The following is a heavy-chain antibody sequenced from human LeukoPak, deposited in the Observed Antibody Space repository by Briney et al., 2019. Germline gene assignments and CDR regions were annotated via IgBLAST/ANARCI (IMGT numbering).Heavy chain of an antibody. J-gene: IGHJ4*02. CDR2: ISSNGDST. V-gene: IGHV3-64D*06. CDR1: GFTFSTYA. D-gene: IGHD3-22*01. Sequence: GGSLRLSCSASGFTFSTYAMHWVRQAPGKGLVFVSAISSNGDSTNYADSVKGRFTMSRDNSKNTLYLQMSSLRAEDTAVYYCARARDSSGYPLYWGQGTLVTVSS. CDR3: ARARDSSGYPLY.